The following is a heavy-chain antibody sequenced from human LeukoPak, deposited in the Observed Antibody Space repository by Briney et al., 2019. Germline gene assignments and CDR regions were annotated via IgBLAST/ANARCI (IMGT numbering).Heavy chain of an antibody. J-gene: IGHJ5*02. D-gene: IGHD3-10*01. Sequence: ASVKVSCKASEYTFTGYYLHWVRHVPGHGFEWMGYINPNTGGTDYAQKFQGRVTMTRDVSIDTAYMSLSSLRFDDTAVYYCARAQYWFGQWWFDPWGQGTLFTVSS. CDR2: INPNTGGT. CDR3: ARAQYWFGQWWFDP. CDR1: EYTFTGYY. V-gene: IGHV1-2*02.